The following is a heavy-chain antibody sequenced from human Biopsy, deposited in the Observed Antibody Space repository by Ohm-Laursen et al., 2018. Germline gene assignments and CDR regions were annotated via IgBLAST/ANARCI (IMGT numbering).Heavy chain of an antibody. Sequence: SETLSLTCAVYGESFNGYYWSWLRQTPGKGLEWIGEINHSGRTKDNPSLKSRVTISVDTSKNQFSLKVRFVTAADTAVYYCVRGVDYYDPYHYCALDVWGQGTTVTVSS. CDR1: GESFNGYY. J-gene: IGHJ6*02. D-gene: IGHD3-22*01. V-gene: IGHV4-34*01. CDR2: INHSGRT. CDR3: VRGVDYYDPYHYCALDV.